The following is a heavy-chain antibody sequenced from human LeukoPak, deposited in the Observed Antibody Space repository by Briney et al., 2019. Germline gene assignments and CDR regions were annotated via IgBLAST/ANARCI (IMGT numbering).Heavy chain of an antibody. CDR3: ARGLEDNWNDSNYFDY. V-gene: IGHV4-34*01. J-gene: IGHJ4*02. CDR1: GGSFSGYY. D-gene: IGHD1-20*01. CDR2: INHSGST. Sequence: SETLSLTCAVYGGSFSGYYWSWIRQPPGKGLEWIGEINHSGSTNYNPSLKSRVTISVDTSKNQFSLKLSSVTAADTAVYYCARGLEDNWNDSNYFDYWGQGTLVTVSS.